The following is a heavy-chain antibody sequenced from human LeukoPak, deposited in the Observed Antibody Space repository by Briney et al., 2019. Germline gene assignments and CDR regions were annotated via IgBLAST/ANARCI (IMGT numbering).Heavy chain of an antibody. Sequence: ASVKVSCKASGHTFTGYYMHWVRQAPGQGLEWMGWINPNTGATIYAEKFQGGVTMTRDTSIDTAYMEMRSLRSDDTAVYYCARDRVGSGWPRPWYFEFWGQGTLITVSS. CDR3: ARDRVGSGWPRPWYFEF. CDR1: GHTFTGYY. CDR2: INPNTGAT. V-gene: IGHV1-2*02. D-gene: IGHD6-19*01. J-gene: IGHJ4*02.